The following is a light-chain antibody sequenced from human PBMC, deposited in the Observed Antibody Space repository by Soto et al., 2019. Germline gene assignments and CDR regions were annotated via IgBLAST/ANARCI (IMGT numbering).Light chain of an antibody. CDR1: TSNIGSNT. CDR3: AAWDDSLTGPV. V-gene: IGLV1-44*01. CDR2: TNN. J-gene: IGLJ3*02. Sequence: QAVVTQPPSASGTPGQRVAISCSGSTSNIGSNTVSWFQQLPGTAPKLLIFTNNKRPSGVSDRFSGSKSGTSASQAISGLQSGDEADYYCAAWDDSLTGPVFGGGTKLTVL.